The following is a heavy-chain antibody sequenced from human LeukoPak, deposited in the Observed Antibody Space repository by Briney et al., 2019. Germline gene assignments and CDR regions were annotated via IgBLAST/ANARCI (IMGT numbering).Heavy chain of an antibody. D-gene: IGHD5-18*01. CDR1: GGSISSYY. CDR3: ARHTAMAHFDY. V-gene: IGHV4-59*01. CDR2: IYYSGST. Sequence: SETLSLTCTVSGGSISSYYWSWIRQPPGKGLEWIGYIYYSGSTNYDPSLKSRVTISVDTSKNQFSLKLSSVTAADTAVYYCARHTAMAHFDYWGQGTLVTVSS. J-gene: IGHJ4*02.